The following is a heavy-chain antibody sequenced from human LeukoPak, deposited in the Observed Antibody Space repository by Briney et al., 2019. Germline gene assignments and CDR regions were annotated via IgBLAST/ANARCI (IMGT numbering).Heavy chain of an antibody. D-gene: IGHD1-26*01. CDR1: GFSFSRYD. J-gene: IGHJ4*02. CDR3: ARDSGVSYAILGFDY. Sequence: PGGSLRLSCAASGFSFSRYDLSWVRQAPGKGLECVSTISRGVGSTYYADSVKGRFTISRDNSKNTLYLQMNSLRAEDTAVYYCARDSGVSYAILGFDYWGQGTLVTVTS. V-gene: IGHV3-23*01. CDR2: ISRGVGST.